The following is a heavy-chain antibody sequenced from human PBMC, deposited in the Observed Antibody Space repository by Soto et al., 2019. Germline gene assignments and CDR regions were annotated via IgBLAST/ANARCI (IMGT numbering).Heavy chain of an antibody. CDR2: INPNSGGT. CDR3: ARGGGRLGDYAFWSGCYRMYYYYDDRMDV. Sequence: ASVKVSCKTSGYTFTSYYMHCVRQAPGQGLKWMGWINPNSGGTNYAQKFQGWVTMTRDTSITTAYMELNRLRSDDTAMDYCARGGGRLGDYAFWSGCYRMYYYYDDRMDVRDRRSTVTVSA. V-gene: IGHV1-2*04. CDR1: GYTFTSYY. D-gene: IGHD3-3*01. J-gene: IGHJ6*04.